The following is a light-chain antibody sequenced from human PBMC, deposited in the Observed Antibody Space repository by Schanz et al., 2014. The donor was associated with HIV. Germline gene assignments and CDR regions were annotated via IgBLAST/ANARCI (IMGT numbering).Light chain of an antibody. CDR2: KAS. J-gene: IGKJ2*01. CDR1: QSLDKW. V-gene: IGKV1-5*03. CDR3: LQYNDDVYT. Sequence: DIQMTQSPSTLSASVGDRVTLTCRASQSLDKWLAWYQQKPGKAPKLLIYKASGLQSGVPSRFSGSGSGTDFTLSISSLQPDDFATYYCLQYNDDVYTFGQGTKLEIK.